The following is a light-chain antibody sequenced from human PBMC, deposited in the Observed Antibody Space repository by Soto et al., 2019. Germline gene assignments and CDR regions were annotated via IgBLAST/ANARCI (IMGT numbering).Light chain of an antibody. J-gene: IGKJ3*01. Sequence: AIPVTQSPPSLSASVGDRVTITCRASQGIGNDLGWYQQKPGKAPKLLIYAASSLQSGVPSRFSGSGSGTAFTLTISSLQPEDFATYYCLQDYNYPFTFGPGTKVDI. CDR2: AAS. CDR1: QGIGND. V-gene: IGKV1-6*01. CDR3: LQDYNYPFT.